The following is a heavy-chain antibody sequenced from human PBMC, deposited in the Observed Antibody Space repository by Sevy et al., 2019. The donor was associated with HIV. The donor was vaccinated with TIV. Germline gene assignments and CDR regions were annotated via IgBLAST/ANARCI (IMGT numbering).Heavy chain of an antibody. Sequence: GGSLRLSCAASGFTFSNAWMSWVRQAPGKGLEWVGRIKSKTDGGTTDYAAPVKGRFTISRDDSKNTLYLQMNSLKTXXXXXXXXTTEGGYCSSTSCYGCTGGVCPFDYWGQGTLVTVSS. CDR2: IKSKTDGGTT. V-gene: IGHV3-15*01. CDR1: GFTFSNAW. D-gene: IGHD2-2*01. J-gene: IGHJ4*02. CDR3: TTEGGYCSSTSCYGCTGGVCPFDY.